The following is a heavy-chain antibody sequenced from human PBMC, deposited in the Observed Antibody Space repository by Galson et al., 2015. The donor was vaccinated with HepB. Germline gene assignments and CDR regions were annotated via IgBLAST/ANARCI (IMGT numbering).Heavy chain of an antibody. D-gene: IGHD3-9*01. Sequence: LRLSCAASGFNFNYYAMHWVRQAPGKGLEYLSGISNNGVGTHYADSVKGRFTISRDNFKKNLNLQMSSLRTEDTALYYCVKEDILAGFLVGNFHVWGQGTMVTVSS. CDR2: ISNNGVGT. V-gene: IGHV3-64D*06. J-gene: IGHJ3*01. CDR1: GFNFNYYA. CDR3: VKEDILAGFLVGNFHV.